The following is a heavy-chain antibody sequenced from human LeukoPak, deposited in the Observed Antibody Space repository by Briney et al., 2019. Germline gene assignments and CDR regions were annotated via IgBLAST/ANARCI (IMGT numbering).Heavy chain of an antibody. V-gene: IGHV1-2*02. Sequence: ASVKVSCKASGYTFTDYYINWVRQAPGQGLEWMGWINPNSGDTNYAQKFQDRVTMTRDTSISTAYIELNLLRSDDTAVYYCARGDYYGSPKVVAAWGQGTLVTVSS. CDR1: GYTFTDYY. J-gene: IGHJ5*02. D-gene: IGHD3-10*01. CDR2: INPNSGDT. CDR3: ARGDYYGSPKVVAA.